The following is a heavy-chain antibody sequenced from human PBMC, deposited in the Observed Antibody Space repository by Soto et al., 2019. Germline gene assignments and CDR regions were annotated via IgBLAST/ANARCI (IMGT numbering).Heavy chain of an antibody. V-gene: IGHV3-15*07. CDR1: GFTFSNAW. CDR3: TATTYYDFWSGYLYGSYYYYGMDV. CDR2: IKSKTDGGTT. D-gene: IGHD3-3*01. J-gene: IGHJ6*02. Sequence: GGSLRLSCAASGFTFSNAWMNWVRQAPGKGLEWVGRIKSKTDGGTTDYAAPVKGRFTISRDDSKNTLYLQMNSLKTEDTAVYYCTATTYYDFWSGYLYGSYYYYGMDVWGQGTTVTVSS.